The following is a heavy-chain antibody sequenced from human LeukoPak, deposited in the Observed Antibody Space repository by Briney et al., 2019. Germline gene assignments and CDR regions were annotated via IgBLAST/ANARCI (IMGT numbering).Heavy chain of an antibody. D-gene: IGHD3-3*01. CDR1: GGSISSSSYY. J-gene: IGHJ3*02. CDR3: ARRGFYYDFWSGYYSGHAFDI. V-gene: IGHV4-39*01. Sequence: PETLSLTCTVSGGSISSSSYYWGWIRQPPGKGLEWIGSIYYSGSTYYNPSLKSRVTISVDTSKNQFSLKLSSVTAADTAVYYCARRGFYYDFWSGYYSGHAFDIWGQGTMLTVSS. CDR2: IYYSGST.